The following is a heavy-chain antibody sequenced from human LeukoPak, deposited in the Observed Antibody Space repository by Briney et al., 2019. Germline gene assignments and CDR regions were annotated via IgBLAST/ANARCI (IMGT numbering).Heavy chain of an antibody. CDR1: GASIGSGSYY. CDR2: IYTTGST. Sequence: SETLSLTCTVSGASIGSGSYYWSWIRQPAGKGLEWIGRIYTTGSTYYNPSLKSRFSMSIDTSKNQLSLRLSSVTAADTAVYYCAGELLPPGKYYYHMGVWGKGTTLTVSS. CDR3: AGELLPPGKYYYHMGV. D-gene: IGHD3-22*01. J-gene: IGHJ6*03. V-gene: IGHV4-61*02.